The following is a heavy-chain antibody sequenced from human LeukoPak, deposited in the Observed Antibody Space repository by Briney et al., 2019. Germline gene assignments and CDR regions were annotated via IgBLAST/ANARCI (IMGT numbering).Heavy chain of an antibody. D-gene: IGHD3-3*01. CDR3: ARGLYDFWSGYLGPYFDY. V-gene: IGHV4-59*01. J-gene: IGHJ4*02. Sequence: PSETLSLTCTVSGGSISSYYWSWIRQPPGKGLERIGYIYYSGSTNYNPSLKSRVTISVDTSKNQFSLKLSSVTAADTAVYYCARGLYDFWSGYLGPYFDYWGQETLVTVSS. CDR1: GGSISSYY. CDR2: IYYSGST.